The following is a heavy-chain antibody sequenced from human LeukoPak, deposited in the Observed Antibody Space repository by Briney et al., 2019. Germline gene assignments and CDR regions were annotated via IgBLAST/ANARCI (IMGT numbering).Heavy chain of an antibody. CDR2: ISGSGGST. J-gene: IGHJ4*02. D-gene: IGHD6-19*01. CDR3: AKVVRQWLVEGLYFDY. V-gene: IGHV3-23*01. CDR1: GFTFSSYA. Sequence: PGGSLRLSCAASGFTFSSYAMSWVRQAPGKGLEWVSAISGSGGSTYYADSVKGRFTISRDNSKNTLYLQMNSLRAEDTAVYYCAKVVRQWLVEGLYFDYWGQGTLVTVSS.